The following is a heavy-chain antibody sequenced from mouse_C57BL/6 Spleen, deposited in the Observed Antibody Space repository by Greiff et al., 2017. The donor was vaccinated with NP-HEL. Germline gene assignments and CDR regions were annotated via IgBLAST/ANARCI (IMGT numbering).Heavy chain of an antibody. D-gene: IGHD1-1*01. J-gene: IGHJ4*01. CDR2: ISNGGGST. V-gene: IGHV5-12*01. CDR3: ASLLLGAMDY. Sequence: EVKVEESGGGLVQPGGSLKLSCAASGFTFSDYYMYWVRQTPEKRLEWVAYISNGGGSTYYLDTVKGRFTISRDNAKNTLYLQMSRLKSEDTAMYYCASLLLGAMDYWGQGTSVTVSS. CDR1: GFTFSDYY.